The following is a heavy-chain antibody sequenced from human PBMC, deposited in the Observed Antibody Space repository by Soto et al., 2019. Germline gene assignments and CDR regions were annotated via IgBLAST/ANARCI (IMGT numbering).Heavy chain of an antibody. J-gene: IGHJ4*02. D-gene: IGHD3-22*01. V-gene: IGHV1-18*01. CDR2: ISAYNGNT. CDR3: ARVSFDGMIVVVTPRYYFDY. Sequence: EASVKVSCKESGYTLDSSGSRWVRQEKRQGLEWMGWISAYNGNTNYAQKLQGRVTMTTDTSTSTAYMELRSLRSDDTAVYYCARVSFDGMIVVVTPRYYFDYWGQGTLVTVS. CDR1: GYTLDSSG.